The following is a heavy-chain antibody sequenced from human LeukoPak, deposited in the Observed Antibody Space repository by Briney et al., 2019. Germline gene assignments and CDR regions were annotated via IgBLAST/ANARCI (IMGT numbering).Heavy chain of an antibody. D-gene: IGHD6-13*01. CDR2: ISGSGGST. J-gene: IGHJ5*02. CDR1: GFTFSSYA. Sequence: GGSLRLSCAASGFTFSSYAMSWVRQAPGKGLEWVSAISGSGGSTYYADSVKGRFTISRDNAKNSLYLQMNSLRAEDTALYYCARDSGSSWYYWFDPWGQGTLVTVSS. V-gene: IGHV3-23*01. CDR3: ARDSGSSWYYWFDP.